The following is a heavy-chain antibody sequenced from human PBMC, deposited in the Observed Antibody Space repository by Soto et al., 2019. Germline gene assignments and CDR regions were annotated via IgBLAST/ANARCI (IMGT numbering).Heavy chain of an antibody. Sequence: QVQLVESGGGVVQPGRSLRLSCAASGFTFSTNAMHWVRQAPGKGLEWVAVISYDGSTRYYADSIKGRFTISRDNSKNPLYLQVNNLRAEDTAVYYCAKQFSGWSYYFDYWGQGTLVTVSS. V-gene: IGHV3-30-3*02. CDR1: GFTFSTNA. D-gene: IGHD6-19*01. CDR2: ISYDGSTR. CDR3: AKQFSGWSYYFDY. J-gene: IGHJ4*02.